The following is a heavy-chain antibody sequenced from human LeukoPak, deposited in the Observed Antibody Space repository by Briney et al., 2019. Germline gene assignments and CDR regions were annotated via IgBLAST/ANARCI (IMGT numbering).Heavy chain of an antibody. V-gene: IGHV3-73*01. J-gene: IGHJ5*02. CDR2: IDKKDKGYATAT. Sequence: GGSLRLSCAASGFTFSGSAIHCVRQSSGKGLEWVGQIDKKDKGYATATAYAASVKGRFTISRDASINTEYLQMKSLKTDDTALYYDTRDGGTYYWFVPRGQGTLVSVSS. CDR3: TRDGGTYYWFVP. CDR1: GFTFSGSA. D-gene: IGHD1-26*01.